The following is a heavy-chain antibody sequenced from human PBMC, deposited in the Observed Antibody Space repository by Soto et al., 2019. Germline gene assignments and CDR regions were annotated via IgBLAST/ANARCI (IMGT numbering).Heavy chain of an antibody. J-gene: IGHJ4*02. Sequence: PSETLSLTCSVSGASVRNKTYYWSWIRRPPVKRLEWIGYVYYSGTTNYNPSLQSRVTISVDLSKNQFSLRLSSVTTADTALYYCARTTAVPNTLRSRYFFDYWGQGTLVTVSS. CDR3: ARTTAVPNTLRSRYFFDY. CDR1: GASVRNKTYY. V-gene: IGHV4-61*01. CDR2: VYYSGTT. D-gene: IGHD4-17*01.